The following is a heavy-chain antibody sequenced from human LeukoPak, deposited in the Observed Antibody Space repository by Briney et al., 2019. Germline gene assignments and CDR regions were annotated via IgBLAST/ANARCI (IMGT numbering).Heavy chain of an antibody. Sequence: GGSLRLSCAASGFTFSSYGMHWVRQAPGKGLEWVAVIWYDGSNKYYADSVKGRFTISRDNSKNTLYLQMNSLRAEDTAVYYCARGTADTIFGVVRTYYYMDVWGKGTTVTVSS. V-gene: IGHV3-33*01. J-gene: IGHJ6*03. D-gene: IGHD3-3*01. CDR1: GFTFSSYG. CDR2: IWYDGSNK. CDR3: ARGTADTIFGVVRTYYYMDV.